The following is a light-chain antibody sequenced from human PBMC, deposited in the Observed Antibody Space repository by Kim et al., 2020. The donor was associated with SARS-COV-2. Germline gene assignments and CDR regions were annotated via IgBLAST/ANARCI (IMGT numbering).Light chain of an antibody. CDR2: DVN. CDR3: NSYTTNNTWV. Sequence: GQSITNSCTGTSSDIGNYNYVSWYQQDPGKAPKLMIYDVNKRPSGISNRFSGSKSDNTASLTSYGLQAEDEADYYCNSYTTNNTWVFGTGTKVTVL. V-gene: IGLV2-14*04. J-gene: IGLJ1*01. CDR1: SSDIGNYNY.